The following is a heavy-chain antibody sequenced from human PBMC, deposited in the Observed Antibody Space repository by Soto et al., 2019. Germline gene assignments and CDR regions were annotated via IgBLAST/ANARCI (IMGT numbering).Heavy chain of an antibody. V-gene: IGHV1-69*13. CDR1: GGTFSSYA. D-gene: IGHD3-3*01. Sequence: SVKVSCKASGGTFSSYAISWVRQAPGQGLEWMGGIIPIFGTANYAQKFQGRVTITADESTSTAYMELSSLRSEDTAVYYCARGRTIFGVVMADWFDPWGQGTLVTFSS. CDR2: IIPIFGTA. J-gene: IGHJ5*02. CDR3: ARGRTIFGVVMADWFDP.